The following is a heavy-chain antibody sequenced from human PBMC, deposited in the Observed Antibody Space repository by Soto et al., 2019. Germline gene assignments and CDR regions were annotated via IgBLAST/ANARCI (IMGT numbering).Heavy chain of an antibody. CDR3: ARDDFWRGDYYGMDV. D-gene: IGHD3-3*01. Sequence: QVQLQESGPGLVKPSETLSLTCTVSGGSISSYYWSWIRQPPGKGLEWIGYIYYSGSTNYNPSLKSRVTISVDTSKNQFSLKLGSVTAADTAVYYCARDDFWRGDYYGMDVWGQGTTVTVSS. CDR2: IYYSGST. J-gene: IGHJ6*02. CDR1: GGSISSYY. V-gene: IGHV4-59*01.